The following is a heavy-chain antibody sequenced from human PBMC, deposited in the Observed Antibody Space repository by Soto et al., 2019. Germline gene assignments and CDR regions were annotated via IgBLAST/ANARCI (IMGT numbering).Heavy chain of an antibody. Sequence: SETLSLTCTVSGGPISTTSYYWDWIRQTPGKGLEWIGSLYYDGTTYYNPSLKSRVTISVYTSKNQFSLKLNSVTAADAAVYYCARQHRPVRRYFGLDVWGQGTTVTVSS. CDR3: ARQHRPVRRYFGLDV. D-gene: IGHD6-6*01. CDR2: LYYDGTT. J-gene: IGHJ6*02. V-gene: IGHV4-39*01. CDR1: GGPISTTSYY.